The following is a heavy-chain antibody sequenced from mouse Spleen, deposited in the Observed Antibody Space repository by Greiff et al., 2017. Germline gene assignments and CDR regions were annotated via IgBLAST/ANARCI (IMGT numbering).Heavy chain of an antibody. CDR3: ARDGRYYPFDY. J-gene: IGHJ2*01. D-gene: IGHD1-1*02. CDR2: INYDGSST. CDR1: GFTFSDYY. V-gene: IGHV5-16*01. Sequence: EVQRVESEGGLVQPGSSMKLSCTASGFTFSDYYMAWVRQVPEKGLEWVANINYDGSSTYYLDSLKSRFIISRDNAKNILYLQMSSLKSEDTATYYCARDGRYYPFDYWGQGTTLTVSS.